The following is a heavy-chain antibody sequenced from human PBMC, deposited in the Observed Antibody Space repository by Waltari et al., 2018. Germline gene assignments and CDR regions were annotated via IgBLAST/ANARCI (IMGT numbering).Heavy chain of an antibody. D-gene: IGHD3-3*01. CDR1: GFTFNNW. Sequence: EVQLVESGGGLVQPGGSLRLSCAASGFTFNNWMSWVRQAPGKGLEWVANRKPDGSEKNYADSGKGRFTISIDNVKNSLYLQMNSLSLEDTAVYYCARELHWSARDYWGQGTLVTVSA. J-gene: IGHJ4*02. CDR2: RKPDGSEK. CDR3: ARELHWSARDY. V-gene: IGHV3-7*01.